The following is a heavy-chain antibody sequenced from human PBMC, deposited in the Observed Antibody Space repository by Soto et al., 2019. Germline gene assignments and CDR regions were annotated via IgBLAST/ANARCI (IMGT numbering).Heavy chain of an antibody. CDR1: GFTFSSYA. V-gene: IGHV3-23*01. D-gene: IGHD2-2*01. CDR2: SSGSGGST. CDR3: AKGRGYCSSTSCYVGSDY. Sequence: EVQLLESGGGLVQPGGSLRLSCAASGFTFSSYAMSWVRQAPGKWLEWVSASSGSGGSTYYADSVKGRFTISRDNSKNTLYLQMNSLRAEDTAVYYCAKGRGYCSSTSCYVGSDYWGQGTLVTVSS. J-gene: IGHJ4*02.